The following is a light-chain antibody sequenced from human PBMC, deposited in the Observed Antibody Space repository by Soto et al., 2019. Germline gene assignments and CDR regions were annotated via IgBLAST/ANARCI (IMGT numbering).Light chain of an antibody. CDR3: CSYASFRCV. CDR1: SSDVGGYHY. Sequence: SALTQPRSVSGSPGQSVTISCTGSSSDVGGYHYVSWYQHHPGKAPKLLIFDVSFRPSGIPDRFSGSKSGNTASLTISGLQAEDAADYYCCSYASFRCVFGGGTKVTVL. CDR2: DVS. V-gene: IGLV2-11*01. J-gene: IGLJ1*01.